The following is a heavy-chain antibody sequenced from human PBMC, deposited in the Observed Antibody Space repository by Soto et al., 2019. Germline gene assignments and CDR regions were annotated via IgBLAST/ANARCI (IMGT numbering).Heavy chain of an antibody. CDR1: GGSFSGYY. D-gene: IGHD2-2*01. CDR3: ARGRLVPAAKNHPSQDFDY. CDR2: INHSGST. V-gene: IGHV4-34*01. J-gene: IGHJ4*02. Sequence: QVQLQQWGAGLLKPSETLSLTCAVYGGSFSGYYWSWIRQPPGQGLEWIGEINHSGSTNYNPSLKSRVTISVDTSKHQFSLKLSSVTAADTAVYYCARGRLVPAAKNHPSQDFDYWGQGTLVTVSS.